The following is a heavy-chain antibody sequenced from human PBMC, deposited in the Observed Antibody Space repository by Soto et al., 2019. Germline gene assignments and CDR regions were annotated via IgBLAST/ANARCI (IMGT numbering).Heavy chain of an antibody. CDR3: ARGLVVIPAAPSYNYYGMDV. V-gene: IGHV4-34*01. CDR2: INHSGST. Sequence: SETLSLTCAVYGGSFSGYYWSWIRQPPGKGLEWIGEINHSGSTNYNPSLKSRVTISVDTSKNQFSLKLSSVTAADTAVYYCARGLVVIPAAPSYNYYGMDVWGQGTTVTVSS. D-gene: IGHD2-2*01. CDR1: GGSFSGYY. J-gene: IGHJ6*02.